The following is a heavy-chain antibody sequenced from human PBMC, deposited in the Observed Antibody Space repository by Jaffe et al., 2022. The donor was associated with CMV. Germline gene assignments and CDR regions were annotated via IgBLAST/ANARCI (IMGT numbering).Heavy chain of an antibody. D-gene: IGHD5-18*01. CDR1: GFIFNDYW. Sequence: EVQLVESGGGLVQPGGSLRLSCAASGFIFNDYWMHWVRQAPGKGLVWVSRINNDGRSTSYPDSVKGRFTISRDNAKNTLYLQMNSLRVEDTAVYYCARDVGDSDSAMATWGQGTLVTVSS. J-gene: IGHJ4*02. CDR2: INNDGRST. V-gene: IGHV3-74*01. CDR3: ARDVGDSDSAMAT.